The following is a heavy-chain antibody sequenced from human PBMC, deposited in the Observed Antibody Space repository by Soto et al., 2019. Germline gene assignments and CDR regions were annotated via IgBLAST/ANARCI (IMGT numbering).Heavy chain of an antibody. CDR2: IIPILGIA. CDR3: ARDFTYYDILAGPTTNYYCYMDV. V-gene: IGHV1-69*04. J-gene: IGHJ6*03. D-gene: IGHD3-9*01. CDR1: CGPFSSYI. Sequence: SEEASTKAFCGPFSSYIRSGVRQPPGQGLQRVGRIIPILGIANYEQKFQGRVTMTVDKSTSTAYMELSSLRSEDTAVYYCARDFTYYDILAGPTTNYYCYMDVWGKGTTVTVSS.